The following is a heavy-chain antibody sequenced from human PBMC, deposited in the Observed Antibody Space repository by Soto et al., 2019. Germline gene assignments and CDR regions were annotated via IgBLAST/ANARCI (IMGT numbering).Heavy chain of an antibody. D-gene: IGHD3-16*01. J-gene: IGHJ4*02. Sequence: QITLKESGPTLVRPTQTLTLTCTVSGFSLDTWGVGVGWIRQPPGKAPEWLALIYWDNDKRYSPSLKNRLTITKDTSKNQVVLTVTIMDPVDTVTYYCARALGSWGAYYFDHWGQGTLVTVSS. CDR1: GFSLDTWGVG. CDR2: IYWDNDK. CDR3: ARALGSWGAYYFDH. V-gene: IGHV2-5*02.